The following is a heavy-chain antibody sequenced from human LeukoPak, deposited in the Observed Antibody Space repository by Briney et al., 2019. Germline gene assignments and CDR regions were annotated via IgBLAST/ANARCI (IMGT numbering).Heavy chain of an antibody. CDR2: IYTSGST. CDR3: ARGRMDTSMVIYFYYYMDV. V-gene: IGHV4-61*02. J-gene: IGHJ6*03. CDR1: DDSINSGSYY. D-gene: IGHD5-18*01. Sequence: PSETLSLTCTVSDDSINSGSYYWSWIRQPAGKGLEWIGRIYTSGSTNYNPSLTSRVTISVDTSKSQFSLRLTSVTAADTAVYYCARGRMDTSMVIYFYYYMDVWGKGTTVTVSS.